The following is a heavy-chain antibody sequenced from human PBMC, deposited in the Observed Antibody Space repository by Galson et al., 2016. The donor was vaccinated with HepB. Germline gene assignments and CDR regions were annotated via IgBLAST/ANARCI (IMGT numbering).Heavy chain of an antibody. CDR3: ARRLQDFDGLPPYLPY. CDR2: INQEGSEK. V-gene: IGHV3-7*01. J-gene: IGHJ4*02. Sequence: SLRLSCAASGFTFSSYLMSWVRQAPGKGLEWVAKINQEGSEKYHEASVKGRFTISRDNAKNALYLQMNSLRAEDTAVYYCARRLQDFDGLPPYLPYWGQGTLVTVSS. D-gene: IGHD3-9*01. CDR1: GFTFSSYL.